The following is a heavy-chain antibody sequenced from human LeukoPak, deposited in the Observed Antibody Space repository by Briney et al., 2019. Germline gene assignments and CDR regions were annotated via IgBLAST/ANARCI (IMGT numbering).Heavy chain of an antibody. CDR3: ARLRFYDSTGYSPGHYMDL. V-gene: IGHV4-4*07. Sequence: PSETLSLTCTVSSGPMHSYYWSWIRQTAGKGLEWIGRSYIGLTTDYNPSLKSRVTMSIDTSKNQLSLKLSAVTAAGTAVYYCARLRFYDSTGYSPGHYMDLWGKGTTVVVSS. J-gene: IGHJ6*03. D-gene: IGHD3-22*01. CDR2: SYIGLTT. CDR1: SGPMHSYY.